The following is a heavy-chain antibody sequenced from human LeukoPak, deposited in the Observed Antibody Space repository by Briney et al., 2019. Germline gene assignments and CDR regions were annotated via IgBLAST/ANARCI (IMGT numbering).Heavy chain of an antibody. CDR2: IIPIFGTA. V-gene: IGHV1-69*05. CDR1: GYTFTSYG. Sequence: GASVKVSCKASGYTFTSYGISWVRQAPGQGLEWMGRIIPIFGTANYAQKFQGRVTITTDESTSTAYMELSSLRSEDTAVYYCAIAVAAPHWFDPWGQGTLVTVSS. D-gene: IGHD6-19*01. CDR3: AIAVAAPHWFDP. J-gene: IGHJ5*02.